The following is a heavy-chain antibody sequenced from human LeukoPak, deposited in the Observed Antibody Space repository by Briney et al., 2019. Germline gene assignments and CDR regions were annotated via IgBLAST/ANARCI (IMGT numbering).Heavy chain of an antibody. Sequence: SETLSLTCTVSGGSISSSSYYWGWIRQPPGKGLEWIGSIYYSGSTYYNPSLKSRVTISVDTSKNQFSLKLSPVTAADTAVYYCARQGGSYPFDYWGQGTLVTVSS. CDR2: IYYSGST. CDR3: ARQGGSYPFDY. CDR1: GGSISSSSYY. D-gene: IGHD1-26*01. J-gene: IGHJ4*02. V-gene: IGHV4-39*01.